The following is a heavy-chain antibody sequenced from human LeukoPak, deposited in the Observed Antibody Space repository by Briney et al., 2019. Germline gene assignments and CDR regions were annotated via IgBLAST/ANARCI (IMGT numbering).Heavy chain of an antibody. CDR3: ARGDYYGSGSSYHDAFDI. V-gene: IGHV3-7*03. CDR1: GNYW. Sequence: GGSLRLSCAASGNYWMHWVRQAPGKGLEWVANIKPDGSEKHYVDSVKGRLTIARDNAKNSLYLQMNSLRAEDTAVYYCARGDYYGSGSSYHDAFDIWGQGTMVTVSS. D-gene: IGHD3-10*01. J-gene: IGHJ3*02. CDR2: IKPDGSEK.